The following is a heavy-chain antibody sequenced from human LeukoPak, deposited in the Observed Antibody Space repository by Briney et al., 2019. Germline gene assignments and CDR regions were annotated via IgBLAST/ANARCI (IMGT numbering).Heavy chain of an antibody. J-gene: IGHJ4*02. CDR3: ASSRGGPPTN. CDR1: GFSFSSYG. D-gene: IGHD1-26*01. Sequence: GRSLRLSCAASGFSFSSYGMHWVRQAPGKGLEWVAVIWYDGSKKYYADSVKGRFTISRDNSKNTLYLQMNSLRAEDTAVYYCASSRGGPPTNWGQGTLVTVSS. V-gene: IGHV3-33*01. CDR2: IWYDGSKK.